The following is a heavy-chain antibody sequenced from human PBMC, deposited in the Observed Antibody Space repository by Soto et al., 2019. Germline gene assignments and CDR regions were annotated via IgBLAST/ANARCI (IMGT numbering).Heavy chain of an antibody. J-gene: IGHJ6*03. CDR2: ISSSSSYI. Sequence: GGSLRLSCAASGFTFSSYSMNWVRQAPGKGLEWVSSISSSSSYIYYADSVKGRFTISRDNAKNSLYLQMNSLRAEDTAVYYCARSPKRAPRIAARYYYYYYMDVWGKGTTVTVSS. D-gene: IGHD6-6*01. V-gene: IGHV3-21*01. CDR3: ARSPKRAPRIAARYYYYYYMDV. CDR1: GFTFSSYS.